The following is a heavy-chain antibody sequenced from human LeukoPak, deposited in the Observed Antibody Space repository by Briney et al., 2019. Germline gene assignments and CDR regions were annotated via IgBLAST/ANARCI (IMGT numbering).Heavy chain of an antibody. CDR2: INHSGST. CDR1: GGSFSGYY. CDR3: ARRDRVLLWFGDAFDI. J-gene: IGHJ3*02. Sequence: SETLSLTCAVYGGSFSGYYWSWIRQPPGKGLEWIGEINHSGSTNYNSSLKSRVTISVDTSKNQFSLKLSSVTAADTAVYYCARRDRVLLWFGDAFDIWGQGTMVTVSS. V-gene: IGHV4-34*01. D-gene: IGHD3-10*01.